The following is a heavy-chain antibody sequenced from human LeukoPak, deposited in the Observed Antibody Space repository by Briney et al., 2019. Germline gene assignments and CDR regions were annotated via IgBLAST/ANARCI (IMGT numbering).Heavy chain of an antibody. J-gene: IGHJ4*02. CDR2: IGSSSIYT. D-gene: IGHD2-15*01. Sequence: GGSLRLSCAASGFIFSDYYMSWIRQAPGKGLEWLSYIGSSSIYTSYADSVKGRFTISRDNAKNSLYLQLNSLRAEDTAVYYCARGSPPDYWGQGTLVTVSS. CDR3: ARGSPPDY. CDR1: GFIFSDYY. V-gene: IGHV3-11*05.